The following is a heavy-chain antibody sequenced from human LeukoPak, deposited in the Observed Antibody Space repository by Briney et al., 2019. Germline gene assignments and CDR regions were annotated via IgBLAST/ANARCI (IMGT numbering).Heavy chain of an antibody. CDR1: GGFISSYC. V-gene: IGHV4-59*01. CDR2: IYSSGNT. D-gene: IGHD6-19*01. CDR3: ARDPWLVRIFDY. Sequence: PSETLSLTCTVSGGFISSYCWNWIRQTPGKGLEWIGSIYSSGNTNYNPSLKSRVTISVDTSKNQFSLMLTSVTAADTAVYYCARDPWLVRIFDYWGQGTLVTVSS. J-gene: IGHJ4*02.